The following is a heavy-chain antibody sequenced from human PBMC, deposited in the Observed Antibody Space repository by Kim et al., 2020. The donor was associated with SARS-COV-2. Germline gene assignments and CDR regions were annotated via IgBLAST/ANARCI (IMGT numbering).Heavy chain of an antibody. V-gene: IGHV3-74*01. CDR3: VSEGAYDSSGDVAFDI. CDR1: GLIFNNYW. Sequence: GGSLRLSCGASGLIFNNYWMHWVRQAPWKGLVWVSRITGDWSRTNYADSVKGRFTISRDNAKNTLYLQMNSLRVEDTAVYFCVSEGAYDSSGDVAFDIWGQGTMVTVSS. D-gene: IGHD3-22*01. J-gene: IGHJ3*02. CDR2: ITGDWSRT.